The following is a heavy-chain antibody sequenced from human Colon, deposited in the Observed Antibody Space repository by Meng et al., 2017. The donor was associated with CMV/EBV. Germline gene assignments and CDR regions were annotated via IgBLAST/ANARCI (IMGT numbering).Heavy chain of an antibody. CDR2: ISSSSSSI. CDR1: GFTFSSYS. J-gene: IGHJ5*02. V-gene: IGHV3-21*04. D-gene: IGHD1-1*01. Sequence: GGSLRLSCAASGFTFSSYSLNWVRQAPGKGLEWVSSISSSSSSIYYADSVKGRFTISRDNSKNTLDLQMNSLRAEDTAVYYCAKGTGTRWLDPWGQGTLVTVSS. CDR3: AKGTGTRWLDP.